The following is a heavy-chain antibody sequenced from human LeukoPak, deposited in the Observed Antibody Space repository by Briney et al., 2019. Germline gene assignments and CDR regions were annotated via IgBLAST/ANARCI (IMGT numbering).Heavy chain of an antibody. Sequence: GGSLRLSCADSGFTFRNYGVHRVRQAPGKGLEWVAVISDDRSNKHYADSVKGRFTISRDNSKNTLYLQMNSLRAEDTAVYYCARGQDGDYGGYYFDYWGQGTLVTVSS. CDR3: ARGQDGDYGGYYFDY. CDR1: GFTFRNYG. D-gene: IGHD4-17*01. J-gene: IGHJ4*02. V-gene: IGHV3-30*03. CDR2: ISDDRSNK.